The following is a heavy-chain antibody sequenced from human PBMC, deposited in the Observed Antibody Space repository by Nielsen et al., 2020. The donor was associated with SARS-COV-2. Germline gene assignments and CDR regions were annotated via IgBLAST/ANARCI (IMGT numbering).Heavy chain of an antibody. CDR2: IGTSGGNS. CDR3: ARAHDYGDYGMDV. Sequence: GESLKISCEASGITYINYGMSWVRQAPGKGLEWVSSIGTSGGNSYYSDSVKGRFTISRDNAKNSLYLQMNSLRAEDTAVYYCARAHDYGDYGMDVWGQGTTVTVSS. CDR1: GITYINYG. V-gene: IGHV3-21*01. J-gene: IGHJ6*02. D-gene: IGHD4-17*01.